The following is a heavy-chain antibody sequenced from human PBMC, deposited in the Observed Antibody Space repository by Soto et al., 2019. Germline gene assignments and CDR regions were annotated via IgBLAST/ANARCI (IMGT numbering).Heavy chain of an antibody. Sequence: QVQLVQSGAEVKKPGSSVKVSCKASGGTFSSYAISWVRQAPGQGLEWMGGIIPIFGTANYAQKFQGRVTITADESTSTAYMELSSLRSEDTAVYYCARGTKLGYCSCGSCPPLDYWGQGTLVTVSS. CDR3: ARGTKLGYCSCGSCPPLDY. V-gene: IGHV1-69*01. CDR1: GGTFSSYA. J-gene: IGHJ4*02. D-gene: IGHD2-15*01. CDR2: IIPIFGTA.